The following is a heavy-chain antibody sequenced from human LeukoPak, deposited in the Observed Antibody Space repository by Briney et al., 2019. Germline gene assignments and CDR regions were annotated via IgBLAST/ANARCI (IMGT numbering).Heavy chain of an antibody. J-gene: IGHJ6*02. V-gene: IGHV1-8*01. D-gene: IGHD1-26*01. CDR1: GYTFTSYD. CDR3: ARSLLTFAGGYYYYGMDV. CDR2: MNPNSGNT. Sequence: ASVKVSCKASGYTFTSYDINWVRQATGQGLEWMGWMNPNSGNTGYAQKFQGRVTMTRNTSISTAYMELSSLRSEDTAVYYCARSLLTFAGGYYYYGMDVWGQGTTVAVSS.